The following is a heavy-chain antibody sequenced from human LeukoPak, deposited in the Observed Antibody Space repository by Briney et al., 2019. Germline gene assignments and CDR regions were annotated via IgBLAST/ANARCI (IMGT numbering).Heavy chain of an antibody. Sequence: SVKVSCKASGGTFSNLAISWVRQAPGQGLEWMGRIIPTAGLANYAQKFQGRVTITADKSTSTAYMDLSSLRSEDTAVYYCARAPPRLDGYILYYWGQGTLVTVSS. CDR1: GGTFSNLA. CDR2: IIPTAGLA. J-gene: IGHJ4*02. D-gene: IGHD5-24*01. V-gene: IGHV1-69*04. CDR3: ARAPPRLDGYILYY.